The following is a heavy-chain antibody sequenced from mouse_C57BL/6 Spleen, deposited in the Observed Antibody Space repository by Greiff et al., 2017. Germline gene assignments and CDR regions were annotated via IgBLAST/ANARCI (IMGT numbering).Heavy chain of an antibody. J-gene: IGHJ3*01. CDR2: INPSNGGT. CDR3: ARSHLYGSSYGFAY. Sequence: QVQLKQPGTELVKPGASVKLSCKASGYTFTSYWMHWVKQRPGQGLEWIGNINPSNGGTNYNEKFKSKATMTVDKSSSTAYRQLSSLTSEDSAVYYCARSHLYGSSYGFAYWGQGTLVTVSA. CDR1: GYTFTSYW. V-gene: IGHV1-53*01. D-gene: IGHD1-1*01.